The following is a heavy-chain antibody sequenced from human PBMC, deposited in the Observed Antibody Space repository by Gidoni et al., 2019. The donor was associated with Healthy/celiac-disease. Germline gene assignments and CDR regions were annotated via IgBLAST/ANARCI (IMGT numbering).Heavy chain of an antibody. CDR2: IIPIFGTA. CDR3: ASLQSPNDYSNYGWVDY. Sequence: QVQLVQSGAEVKKPGSSVKVSCKASGGTFSSYAISAVRQAPGQGLEWMGGIIPIFGTANYAQKFQGRVTITADESTSTAYMELSSLRSEDTAVYYCASLQSPNDYSNYGWVDYWGQGTLVTVSS. D-gene: IGHD4-4*01. CDR1: GGTFSSYA. V-gene: IGHV1-69*01. J-gene: IGHJ4*02.